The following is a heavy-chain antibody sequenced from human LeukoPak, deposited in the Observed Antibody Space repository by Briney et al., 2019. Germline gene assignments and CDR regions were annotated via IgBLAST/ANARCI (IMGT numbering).Heavy chain of an antibody. V-gene: IGHV3-23*01. CDR2: ISGSGGST. CDR1: GFTFSSYA. D-gene: IGHD3-3*01. CDR3: AKDLGFLESLLWDY. J-gene: IGHJ4*02. Sequence: GGSLRLSCAASGFTFSSYAMSWVRQAPGKGLEWVSAISGSGGSTYYADSVKGRFTISRDNSKNTLYLQMNSLRAEDTAVYYCAKDLGFLESLLWDYWGQGTLVTVSS.